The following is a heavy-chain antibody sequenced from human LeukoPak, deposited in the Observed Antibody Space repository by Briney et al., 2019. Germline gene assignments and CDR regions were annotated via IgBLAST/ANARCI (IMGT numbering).Heavy chain of an antibody. Sequence: SETLSLTCTVSGGSISSYYWSWIRQPPGKGLEWIGYIYYSGSTNYNPSLKSRVTISVDTSKNQFSLKLSSVTAAGTAVYYCARKGIRGVNFDYWGQGTLVTVSS. CDR3: ARKGIRGVNFDY. V-gene: IGHV4-59*01. J-gene: IGHJ4*02. CDR2: IYYSGST. D-gene: IGHD3-10*01. CDR1: GGSISSYY.